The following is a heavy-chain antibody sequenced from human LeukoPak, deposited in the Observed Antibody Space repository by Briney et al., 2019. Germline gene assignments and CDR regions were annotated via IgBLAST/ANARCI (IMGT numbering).Heavy chain of an antibody. CDR2: IHYSGST. CDR1: GVSISSYY. J-gene: IGHJ3*02. Sequence: SETLSLTCTVSGVSISSYYWSWIRQPPGKGLEWIGYIHYSGSTNYNPSLKSRVTISVDTSKNQFSLKLSSVTAADTAVYYCASRYSGSPLGAFDIWGQGTMVTVSS. V-gene: IGHV4-59*01. CDR3: ASRYSGSPLGAFDI. D-gene: IGHD1-26*01.